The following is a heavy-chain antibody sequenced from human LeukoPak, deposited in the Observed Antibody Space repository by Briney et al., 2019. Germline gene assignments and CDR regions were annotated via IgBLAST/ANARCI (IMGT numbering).Heavy chain of an antibody. CDR3: ARGRGDIDFDY. Sequence: SQTLSLTCAISGDSVSSNRATWTWIRQSLSRGLEWLGRTYFRSKWYNDYAVSVKSRITINPDTSKNQFSLQLNSVTPEDTAVYYCARGRGDIDFDYWGQGTLVTVSS. CDR1: GDSVSSNRAT. V-gene: IGHV6-1*01. J-gene: IGHJ4*02. CDR2: TYFRSKWYN.